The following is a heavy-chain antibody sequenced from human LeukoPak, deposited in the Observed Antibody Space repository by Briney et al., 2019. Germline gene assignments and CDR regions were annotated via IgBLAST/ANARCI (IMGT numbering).Heavy chain of an antibody. CDR1: AFTSSSYS. CDR2: ISSSSSYI. V-gene: IGHV3-21*01. Sequence: GGSLRLSCPASAFTSSSYSMNWVRQAPGKGLEWVSSISSSSSYIYYADSVKGRFTIPSNNAKNSLYLQMNSLRAEDTAVYYCARDNSGYCSGGSCYSFDYWGQGTLVTVSS. J-gene: IGHJ4*02. D-gene: IGHD2-15*01. CDR3: ARDNSGYCSGGSCYSFDY.